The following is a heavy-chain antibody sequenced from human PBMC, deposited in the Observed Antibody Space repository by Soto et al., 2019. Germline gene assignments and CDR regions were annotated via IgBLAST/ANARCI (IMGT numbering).Heavy chain of an antibody. D-gene: IGHD6-13*01. J-gene: IGHJ4*02. CDR2: INAGNGNT. CDR3: ARVKGIAAAGRGFDY. Sequence: QVQLVQSGAEVKKPGPSVKVSCKASGYTFTSYAMHWVRQAPGQRLEWMGWINAGNGNTKYSQKFQGRVTITRDTSASTAYMELSSLRSEDTAVYYCARVKGIAAAGRGFDYWGQGTLVTVSS. CDR1: GYTFTSYA. V-gene: IGHV1-3*01.